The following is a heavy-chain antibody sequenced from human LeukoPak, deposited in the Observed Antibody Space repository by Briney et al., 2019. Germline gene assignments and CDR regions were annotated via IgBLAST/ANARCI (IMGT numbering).Heavy chain of an antibody. CDR1: GGSISSYY. CDR3: ARDPLDSPFDY. V-gene: IGHV4-59*01. CDR2: IYYSGST. Sequence: PSETLSLTCTVSGGSISSYYWSWIRQPPGKGLEWIGYIYYSGSTNYSPSLKSRVTISVDTSKNQFSLKLSSVTAADTAVYYCARDPLDSPFDYWGQGTLVTVSS. J-gene: IGHJ4*02. D-gene: IGHD1-1*01.